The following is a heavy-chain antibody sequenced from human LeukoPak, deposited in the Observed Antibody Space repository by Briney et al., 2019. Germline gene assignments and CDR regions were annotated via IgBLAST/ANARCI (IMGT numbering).Heavy chain of an antibody. CDR3: ARDQWLVPQGHSDY. Sequence: AASVKVSCKASGFTFNDYGISWVRQAPGQGLEWTGWINSYNGNTNYAQKVQGRVTMTTDTSTSTAYMELRSLRSDDTAVYYCARDQWLVPQGHSDYWGQGTLVTVSS. V-gene: IGHV1-18*01. D-gene: IGHD6-19*01. J-gene: IGHJ4*02. CDR1: GFTFNDYG. CDR2: INSYNGNT.